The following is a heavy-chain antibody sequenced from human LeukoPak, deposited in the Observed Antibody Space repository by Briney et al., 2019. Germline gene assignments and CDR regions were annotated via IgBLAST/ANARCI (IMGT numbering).Heavy chain of an antibody. V-gene: IGHV4-4*02. CDR2: IYHSGGT. CDR3: ARFKSGPGWSSASCTDFDY. D-gene: IGHD2-2*01. J-gene: IGHJ4*02. CDR1: GGPISSRQE. Sequence: GTLSLTCAVSGGPISSRQERSSVRQPPGKGLERTGEIYHSGGTNYNPSLKRRVTISVDTSKNQFSQKVRSVTAADTAVYYCARFKSGPGWSSASCTDFDYWGQGTLVTVSS.